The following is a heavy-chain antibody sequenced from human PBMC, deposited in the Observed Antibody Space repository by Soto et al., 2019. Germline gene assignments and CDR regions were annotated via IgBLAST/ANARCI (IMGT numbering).Heavy chain of an antibody. D-gene: IGHD1-1*01. CDR1: GGSISSSSYY. J-gene: IGHJ6*02. Sequence: SETLSLTCTVSGGSISSSSYYWGWIRQPPGNGLEWIGSIYYSGSTYYNPSLKSRVTISVDTSKNQFSLKLSSVTAADTAVYYCARRTGTPGNYYYYYGMDVWGQGTTVTVSS. CDR2: IYYSGST. CDR3: ARRTGTPGNYYYYYGMDV. V-gene: IGHV4-39*01.